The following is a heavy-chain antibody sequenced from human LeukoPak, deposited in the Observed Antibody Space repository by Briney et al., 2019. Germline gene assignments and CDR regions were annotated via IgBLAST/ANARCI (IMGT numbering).Heavy chain of an antibody. V-gene: IGHV3-66*01. CDR1: GFTVSSSY. CDR3: AKSSDYYDPHYFDY. D-gene: IGHD3-22*01. CDR2: IYSAGNT. J-gene: IGHJ4*02. Sequence: GGSLRLSCAASGFTVSSSYMSWVRQAPGKGLEWVSFIYSAGNTYYADSVRGRFAISRDNSKNTLYLQMNSLRAEDTAVYYCAKSSDYYDPHYFDYWGQGTLVTVSS.